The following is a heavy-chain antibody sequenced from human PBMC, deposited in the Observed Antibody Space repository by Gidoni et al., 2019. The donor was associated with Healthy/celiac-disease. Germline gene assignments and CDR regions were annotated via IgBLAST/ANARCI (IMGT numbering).Heavy chain of an antibody. V-gene: IGHV3-30*18. J-gene: IGHJ2*01. D-gene: IGHD4-17*01. CDR2: ISYDGSNK. CDR3: AKEALGYGGNSGWYFDL. Sequence: QVQLVASGGGVVQPGRSLRLSCAASGFTFSSSGMHWVRQAPGKGLEWVAVISYDGSNKYYADSVKGRFTISRDNSKNTLYLQMNSLRAEDTAVYYCAKEALGYGGNSGWYFDLWGRGTLVTVSS. CDR1: GFTFSSSG.